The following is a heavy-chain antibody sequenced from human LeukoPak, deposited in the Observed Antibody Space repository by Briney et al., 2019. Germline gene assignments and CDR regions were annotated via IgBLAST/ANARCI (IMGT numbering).Heavy chain of an antibody. D-gene: IGHD2-15*01. J-gene: IGHJ4*02. CDR1: GFSVSSNF. V-gene: IGHV3-66*01. Sequence: GGSLKLSCVVSGFSVSSNFMTWVRQAPGEGLEWVSVIFGAETTFYADSVKGRFSTSRDGSKNTLYLQMNGLRVEDTAVYYCGTSRYSSGSVDDSWGQGTLVTVSS. CDR2: IFGAETT. CDR3: GTSRYSSGSVDDS.